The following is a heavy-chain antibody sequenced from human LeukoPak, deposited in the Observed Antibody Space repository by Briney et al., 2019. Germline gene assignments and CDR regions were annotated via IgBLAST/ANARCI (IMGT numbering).Heavy chain of an antibody. CDR3: ARAWDYYDSSGYDYDVFDI. CDR2: ISSISSDI. J-gene: IGHJ3*02. Sequence: PGGSLRLSCAASGFTFSSYSMNGVRQAPGKGLEWVSCISSISSDIYYADSVKVRFTISIDSARNSLYLQRNSLRAEDTAVYYCARAWDYYDSSGYDYDVFDICGQATMATASS. D-gene: IGHD3-22*01. CDR1: GFTFSSYS. V-gene: IGHV3-21*01.